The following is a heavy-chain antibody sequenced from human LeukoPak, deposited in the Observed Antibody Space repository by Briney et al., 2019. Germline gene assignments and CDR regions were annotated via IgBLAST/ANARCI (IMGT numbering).Heavy chain of an antibody. D-gene: IGHD2-2*01. V-gene: IGHV1-2*06. CDR1: GYTFTGYH. CDR2: INPNSGDT. Sequence: GASVKVSCTASGYTFTGYHMHWVRRAPGQGLEWMGRINPNSGDTNYAQKFQGRVTMTRDTSISTAYMELSRLRSDDTAVYYCAGDYCSSTSCLFDYWGQGALVTVSS. CDR3: AGDYCSSTSCLFDY. J-gene: IGHJ4*02.